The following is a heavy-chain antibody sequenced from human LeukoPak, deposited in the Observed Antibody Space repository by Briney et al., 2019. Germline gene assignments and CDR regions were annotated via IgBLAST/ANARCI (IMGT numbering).Heavy chain of an antibody. CDR3: AKEITIFGVIIVGFDY. Sequence: PSETLSLTCAVYGGSFSGYYWSWIRQPAGKGLEWIGRIYTSGSTNYNPSLKSRVTMLVDTSKNQFSLKLSSVTAADTAVYYCAKEITIFGVIIVGFDYWGQGTLVTVSS. D-gene: IGHD3-3*01. V-gene: IGHV4-4*07. J-gene: IGHJ4*02. CDR1: GGSFSGYY. CDR2: IYTSGST.